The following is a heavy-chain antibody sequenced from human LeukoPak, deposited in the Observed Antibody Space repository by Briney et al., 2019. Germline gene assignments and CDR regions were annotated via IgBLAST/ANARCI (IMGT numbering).Heavy chain of an antibody. Sequence: SETLSLTCSVSGGSIAVNHYYWSWIRQPPGKGLEWIGEINHSGSTNYSPSLKSRVTISVDTSKNQFSLKLNSVTAADTAVYYCARSMTTMPTPLWYWGQGTLVIVAS. J-gene: IGHJ4*02. CDR2: INHSGST. D-gene: IGHD4-17*01. CDR1: GGSIAVNHYY. CDR3: ARSMTTMPTPLWY. V-gene: IGHV4-34*01.